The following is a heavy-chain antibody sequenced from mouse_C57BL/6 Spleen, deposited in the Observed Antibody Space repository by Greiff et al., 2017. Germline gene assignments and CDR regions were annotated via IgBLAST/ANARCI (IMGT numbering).Heavy chain of an antibody. V-gene: IGHV1-50*01. Sequence: QVQLQQPGAELVKPGASVKLSCKASGYTFTSYWMQWVKQRPGQGLEWIGEIDPSDSYTNYNQKFKGKATLTVDTSSSTAYMQLSSLTSEDSAVYYCARSRGYEYYAMDYWGQGTSVTVSS. CDR3: ARSRGYEYYAMDY. CDR1: GYTFTSYW. CDR2: IDPSDSYT. D-gene: IGHD2-10*02. J-gene: IGHJ4*01.